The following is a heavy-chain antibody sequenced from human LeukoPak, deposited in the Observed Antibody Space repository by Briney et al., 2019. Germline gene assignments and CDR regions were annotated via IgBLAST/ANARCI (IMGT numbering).Heavy chain of an antibody. V-gene: IGHV1-2*04. CDR1: GYTFTGYY. CDR3: AREDRGSFARRGAFDI. J-gene: IGHJ3*02. CDR2: INPNSGGT. D-gene: IGHD2-15*01. Sequence: ASVKVSCKASGYTFTGYYMHWVRQAPGQGLEWMGWINPNSGGTNYAQKFQGWVTMTRDTSISTAYMELSRLRSDDTAVYYCAREDRGSFARRGAFDIWGQGTMVTVSS.